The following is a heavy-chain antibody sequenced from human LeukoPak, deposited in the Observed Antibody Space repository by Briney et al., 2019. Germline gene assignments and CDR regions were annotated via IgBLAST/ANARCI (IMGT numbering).Heavy chain of an antibody. D-gene: IGHD6-13*01. V-gene: IGHV3-21*01. CDR1: GFTFSSYS. CDR3: ASLYSSSWSEPGAHFDY. CDR2: ISSSSSYI. J-gene: IGHJ4*02. Sequence: GGSLRLSCAASGFTFSSYSVNWVRQAPGKGLEWVSSISSSSSYIYYADSVKGRFTISRDNAKNSLYLQMNSLRAEDTAVYYCASLYSSSWSEPGAHFDYWGQGTLVTVSS.